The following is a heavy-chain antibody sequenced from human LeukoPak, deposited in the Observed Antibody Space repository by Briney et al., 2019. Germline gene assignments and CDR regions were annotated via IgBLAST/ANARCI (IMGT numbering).Heavy chain of an antibody. Sequence: PGGSLRLSCAASGFTFSNAWMSWVRQALRKGLEWVDRIKSKTFGGTTDYAAPVKGRFTISRDDSKNTLYLHMNTLKTEDTAIYYCTTLGAFDYWGQGTLVTVSS. V-gene: IGHV3-15*01. J-gene: IGHJ4*02. CDR3: TTLGAFDY. D-gene: IGHD3-16*01. CDR2: IKSKTFGGTT. CDR1: GFTFSNAW.